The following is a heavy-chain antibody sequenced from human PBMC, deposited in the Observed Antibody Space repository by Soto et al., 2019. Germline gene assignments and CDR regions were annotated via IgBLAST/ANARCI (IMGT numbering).Heavy chain of an antibody. Sequence: QLQLHQSGAGLLKPSETLSLTCDVSGGSFTGYYWAWIRQPPGKGLEWIGEINHSGFTNYNPSLSGRVTISLDTSRSQFSLKLDSLTAADTAFYFCARGHGRFAHWGQVTLVTVSS. CDR1: GGSFTGYY. J-gene: IGHJ4*02. V-gene: IGHV4-34*01. CDR3: ARGHGRFAH. CDR2: INHSGFT.